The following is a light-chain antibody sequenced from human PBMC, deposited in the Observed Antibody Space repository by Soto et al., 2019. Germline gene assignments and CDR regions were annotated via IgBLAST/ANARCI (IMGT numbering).Light chain of an antibody. CDR3: QQRGNWPPS. Sequence: EIVLTQSPATLSLSPGERATLSCRASQSVSSYLAWYQQKPGQPPRLLIYDASNRATGIPARFSGSGSGTDFTLTISSLEPEDFAVYYCQQRGNWPPSFGGGTKVDI. CDR1: QSVSSY. CDR2: DAS. J-gene: IGKJ4*01. V-gene: IGKV3-11*01.